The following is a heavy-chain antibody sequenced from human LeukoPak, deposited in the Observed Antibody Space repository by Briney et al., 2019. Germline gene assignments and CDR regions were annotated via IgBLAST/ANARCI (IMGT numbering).Heavy chain of an antibody. D-gene: IGHD3-10*01. J-gene: IGHJ6*03. CDR1: GFSFDDYV. CDR2: INRNGAGT. CDR3: ARDARMRYDLGSFHSWVYYYYYMDV. V-gene: IGHV3-20*04. Sequence: GGSLRLSCAASGFSFDDYVMSWVRQAPGKGLEWVSGINRNGAGTGYAESVKGRFTISRDNAKNSLYLQMNGLRDEDTAFYYCARDARMRYDLGSFHSWVYYYYYMDVWGKGTSVTVSS.